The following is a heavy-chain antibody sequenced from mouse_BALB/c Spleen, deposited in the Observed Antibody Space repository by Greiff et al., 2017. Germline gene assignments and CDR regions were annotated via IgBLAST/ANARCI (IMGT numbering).Heavy chain of an antibody. V-gene: IGHV5-17*02. CDR2: ISSGSSTI. D-gene: IGHD2-1*01. J-gene: IGHJ4*01. Sequence: EVMLVESGGGLVQPGGSRKLSCAASGFTFSSFGMHWVRQAPEKGLEWVAYISSGSSTIYYADTVKGRFTISRDNPKNTLFLQMTSLRSEDTAMYYCARYSYYGNPYAMDYWGQGTSVTVSS. CDR1: GFTFSSFG. CDR3: ARYSYYGNPYAMDY.